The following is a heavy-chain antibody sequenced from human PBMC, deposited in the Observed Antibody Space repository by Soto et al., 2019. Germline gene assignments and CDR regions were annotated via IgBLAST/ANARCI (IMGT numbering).Heavy chain of an antibody. CDR2: IYFSGST. CDR1: GVSISNTSYY. J-gene: IGHJ4*02. V-gene: IGHV4-39*01. CDR3: ARHGSY. Sequence: QLQLQESGPGLVKPSETLSLTCSVSGVSISNTSYYWGWIRQPPGKWLEWVGTIYFSGSTFYNPSLKSRVTISIDTSKNQFSLRLSSVTAADTAVYYCARHGSYWGQGTLVTVSS.